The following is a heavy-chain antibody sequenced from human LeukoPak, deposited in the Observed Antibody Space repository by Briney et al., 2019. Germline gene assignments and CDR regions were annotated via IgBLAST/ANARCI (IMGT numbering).Heavy chain of an antibody. V-gene: IGHV3-33*01. D-gene: IGHD2-2*01. Sequence: GGSLRLSCAASGFTFSSYGMHWVRQAPGKGLEWVAVIWHDGSNKYYADSVKGRFTISRDNSKNTLYLQMNSLRAEDTAVYYCARDWGYCSSTSCFVGYWGQGTLVTVSS. CDR3: ARDWGYCSSTSCFVGY. J-gene: IGHJ4*02. CDR1: GFTFSSYG. CDR2: IWHDGSNK.